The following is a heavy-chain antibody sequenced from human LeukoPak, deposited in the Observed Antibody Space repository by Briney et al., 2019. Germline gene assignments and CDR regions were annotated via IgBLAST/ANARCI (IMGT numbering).Heavy chain of an antibody. Sequence: SETLSLTCTVSGGSFSGSSYYWGWIRQPPGKGLEWIGSIYYSGSTYYNPSLKSRVTISVDTSKNQFSLKLSSVTAADTAVYYCAREATGPGSNWFDPWGQGTLVTVSS. CDR3: AREATGPGSNWFDP. CDR2: IYYSGST. J-gene: IGHJ5*02. V-gene: IGHV4-39*02. D-gene: IGHD1-26*01. CDR1: GGSFSGSSYY.